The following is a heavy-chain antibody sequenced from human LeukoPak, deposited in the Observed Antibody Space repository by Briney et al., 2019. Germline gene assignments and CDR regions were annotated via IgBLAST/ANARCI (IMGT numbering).Heavy chain of an antibody. CDR3: AKFVVVTATGRRGYMDV. V-gene: IGHV3-23*01. CDR2: ISGSGGST. D-gene: IGHD2-21*02. CDR1: GFTFEDYG. J-gene: IGHJ6*03. Sequence: PGGSLRLSCAVSGFTFEDYGMSWVRQASGKGLEWVSAISGSGGSTYYADSVKGRFTISRDNSKNTLYLQMNSLRAEDTAVYYCAKFVVVTATGRRGYMDVWGKGTTVTVSS.